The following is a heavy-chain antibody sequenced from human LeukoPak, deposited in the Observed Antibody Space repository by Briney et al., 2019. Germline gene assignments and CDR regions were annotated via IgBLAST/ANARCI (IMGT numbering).Heavy chain of an antibody. D-gene: IGHD4-17*01. V-gene: IGHV4-30-2*01. CDR2: IYHSGST. CDR3: ARDHPDYGNAFDI. Sequence: SETLSLTCAVSGGSISSGGYSWSWIRQPPGKGLEWIGYIYHSGSTYYNPSLKSRVTISVDTSKNQFSLKLSSVTAADTAVDYCARDHPDYGNAFDIWGQGTMVTVSS. CDR1: GGSISSGGYS. J-gene: IGHJ3*02.